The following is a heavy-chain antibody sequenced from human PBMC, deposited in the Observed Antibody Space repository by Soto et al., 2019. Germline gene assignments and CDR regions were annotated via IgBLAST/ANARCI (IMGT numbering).Heavy chain of an antibody. CDR2: INTSGGNT. J-gene: IGHJ4*02. D-gene: IGHD6-19*01. CDR3: ARASVSGRRFDY. Sequence: QVQLVQSGAEVKKPGASVKASCKASGYTLSSYYMHWVRQAPGQGLEWMGIINTSGGNTTYAQKFQGRVTMTRDTSTSTVYMELSSLTSEDTAVFYCARASVSGRRFDYWGEGTLVTVSS. CDR1: GYTLSSYY. V-gene: IGHV1-46*03.